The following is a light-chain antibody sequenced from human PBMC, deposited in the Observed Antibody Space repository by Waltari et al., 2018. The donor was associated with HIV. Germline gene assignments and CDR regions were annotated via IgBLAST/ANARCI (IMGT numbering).Light chain of an antibody. CDR1: NSNIGNNY. CDR2: RNK. V-gene: IGLV1-47*01. Sequence: QSVLTQPPSASATPGQRVTLSCSGTNSNIGNNYVSWYQQLPGTAPTVLIYRNKYRPSGVPDRFSGSKSGTSASLAISGLRSEDEADYYCATWDDNLSGWVFGGGTKLTVL. CDR3: ATWDDNLSGWV. J-gene: IGLJ3*02.